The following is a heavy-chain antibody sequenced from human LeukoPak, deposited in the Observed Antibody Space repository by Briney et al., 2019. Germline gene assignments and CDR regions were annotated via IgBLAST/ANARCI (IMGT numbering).Heavy chain of an antibody. D-gene: IGHD6-13*01. J-gene: IGHJ4*02. CDR3: ARGVRVYSSSWYPY. Sequence: GGSLRLSCAASGFTFSSYEMNWVRQAPGKGLEWVSYISSSGSTIYYADSVKGRFTISRDNAKNSLYLQMNSLRAEDTAVYYCARGVRVYSSSWYPYWGQGTLVTVSS. V-gene: IGHV3-48*03. CDR2: ISSSGSTI. CDR1: GFTFSSYE.